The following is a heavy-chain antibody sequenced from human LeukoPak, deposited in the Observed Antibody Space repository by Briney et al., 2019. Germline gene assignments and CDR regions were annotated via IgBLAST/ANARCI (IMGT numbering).Heavy chain of an antibody. CDR3: ARGVVATSGLDF. J-gene: IGHJ4*02. D-gene: IGHD5-12*01. Sequence: PSETVSLTCTVSGGSISSGGYSWSWIRQPPGKGLEWIGYIYHSGSTYYNPSLKSRVTISVDRSKNQFSLKLSSVTAANTAVYYCARGVVATSGLDFWGQGTLVTVSS. CDR1: GGSISSGGYS. CDR2: IYHSGST. V-gene: IGHV4-30-2*01.